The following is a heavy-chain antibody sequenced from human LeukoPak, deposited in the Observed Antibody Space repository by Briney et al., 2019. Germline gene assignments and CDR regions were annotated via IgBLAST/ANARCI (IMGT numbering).Heavy chain of an antibody. CDR1: GFTFSSYG. CDR3: AKGGLRRAFDI. Sequence: GGSLRPSCAASGFTFSSYGMSWVRQAPGKGLEWVSVLYSGGSTYYVDSVKGRFTISRDNSKNTLYLQMNSLRAEDTAVYYCAKGGLRRAFDIWGQGTMVTVSS. V-gene: IGHV3-66*01. CDR2: LYSGGST. D-gene: IGHD3/OR15-3a*01. J-gene: IGHJ3*02.